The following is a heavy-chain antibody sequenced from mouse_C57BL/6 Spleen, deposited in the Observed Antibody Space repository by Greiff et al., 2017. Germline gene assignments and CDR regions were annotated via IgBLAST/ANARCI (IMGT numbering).Heavy chain of an antibody. D-gene: IGHD1-1*01. V-gene: IGHV1-64*01. CDR1: GYTFTSYW. J-gene: IGHJ2*01. Sequence: VQLQQPGAELVKPGASVKLSCKASGYTFTSYWMHWVKQRPGQGLEWIGMINPNSGSTNYNEKFKSKATLTVDKSSSTAYMQLSSLTSEDSAVYCCARSLSSYYFDYWGQGTTLTVSS. CDR2: INPNSGST. CDR3: ARSLSSYYFDY.